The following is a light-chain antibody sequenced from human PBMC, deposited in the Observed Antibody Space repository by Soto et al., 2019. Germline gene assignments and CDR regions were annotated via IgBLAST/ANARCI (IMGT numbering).Light chain of an antibody. J-gene: IGLJ2*01. Sequence: QPVLTQSPSASASLGASVRLTCSLSSGLSSYAIAWHQHQPGKGPRYLMKVNSDGSHTKGDGIPHRFSGSSSGAERYLTISSLQSEGEADFYCQTWDTGIHVFGGGTKVTVL. CDR1: SGLSSYA. V-gene: IGLV4-69*01. CDR2: VNSDGSH. CDR3: QTWDTGIHV.